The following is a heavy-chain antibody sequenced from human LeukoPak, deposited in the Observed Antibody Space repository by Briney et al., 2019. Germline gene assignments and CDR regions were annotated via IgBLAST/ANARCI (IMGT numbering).Heavy chain of an antibody. V-gene: IGHV3-48*02. CDR3: ARVRGATAVTMYFEY. CDR2: MTTSGNTI. Sequence: PGGSLRLSCVVSGITFSGYSMIWVRQAPGKRLEWLSFMTTSGNTIFYAESVKHRFTISRDNAKKSLYLQMNSLRDEDTAVYYCARVRGATAVTMYFEYWGQGTLVTVTS. D-gene: IGHD4-23*01. CDR1: GITFSGYS. J-gene: IGHJ4*02.